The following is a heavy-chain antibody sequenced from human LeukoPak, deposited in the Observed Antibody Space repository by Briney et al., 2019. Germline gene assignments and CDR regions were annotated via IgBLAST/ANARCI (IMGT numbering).Heavy chain of an antibody. Sequence: PSETLSLTCAVYGGSFSGYYWSWFRQPPGKGLEWLGEINHSGSTNYNSSLKSRVTISVDTSKNQLSLKMSSVTAADTAVYYCARGGFCRGGSCYRAQYWGQGALVTVSS. CDR2: INHSGST. D-gene: IGHD2-15*01. J-gene: IGHJ4*02. V-gene: IGHV4-34*01. CDR3: ARGGFCRGGSCYRAQY. CDR1: GGSFSGYY.